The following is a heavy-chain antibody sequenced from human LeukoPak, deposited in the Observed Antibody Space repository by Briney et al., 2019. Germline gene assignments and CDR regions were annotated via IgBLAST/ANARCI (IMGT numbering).Heavy chain of an antibody. CDR2: ISSSSRYT. CDR1: GFSLRDYG. Sequence: GGSLRLSCAASGFSLRDYGMDWVRQAPGKGLEWVSSISSSSRYTFYVDSVKGRFTISRDNAKNSLYLQMNSLRVEDTAVYYCARDEARGYDFRPQDHWGQGTLVSVSS. D-gene: IGHD3-3*01. CDR3: ARDEARGYDFRPQDH. V-gene: IGHV3-21*01. J-gene: IGHJ4*02.